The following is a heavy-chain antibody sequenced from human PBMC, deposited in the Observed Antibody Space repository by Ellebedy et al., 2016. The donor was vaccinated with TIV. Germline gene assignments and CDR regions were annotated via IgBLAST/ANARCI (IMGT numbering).Heavy chain of an antibody. J-gene: IGHJ6*02. D-gene: IGHD3-10*01. CDR3: ARGWFGSGMGV. CDR1: GATVTTDIG. CDR2: TYYRSKWNN. V-gene: IGHV6-1*01. Sequence: SETLSPTCVISGATVTTDIGWNSIWQSPSRGLEWLGRTYYRSKWNNDYAVSLNSRITITPDTSKNLLSLQLNSVTPEDTAVYYCARGWFGSGMGVWGQGTTVTVSS.